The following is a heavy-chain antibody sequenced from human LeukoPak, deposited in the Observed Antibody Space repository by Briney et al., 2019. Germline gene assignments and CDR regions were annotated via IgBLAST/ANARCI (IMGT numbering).Heavy chain of an antibody. CDR2: ISWNSGSI. CDR1: GFTFDDYA. J-gene: IGHJ1*01. Sequence: GGSLRLSCAASGFTFDDYAMAWVRQAPGKGLEWVSCISWNSGSIGYADSVKGRFTISRDNAKNSLYLQMNSLRAEDTALYYCAKDGVAVAGALAEYFQHWGQGTLVTVSS. CDR3: AKDGVAVAGALAEYFQH. V-gene: IGHV3-9*01. D-gene: IGHD6-19*01.